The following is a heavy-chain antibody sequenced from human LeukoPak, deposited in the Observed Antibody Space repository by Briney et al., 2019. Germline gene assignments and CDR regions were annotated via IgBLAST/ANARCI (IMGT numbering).Heavy chain of an antibody. CDR1: GYTFTGYY. CDR2: INPNSGGT. D-gene: IGHD2-2*01. V-gene: IGHV1-2*02. J-gene: IGHJ6*03. CDR3: ARAPYCSSTSCYSYYYYMDV. Sequence: ASVKVSCKASGYTFTGYYMHWVRQAPGQGLEWMGWINPNSGGTNYAQKFQGRVTMTRDTSISPAYMELSSLRSEDTAVYYCARAPYCSSTSCYSYYYYMDVWGKGTTVTISS.